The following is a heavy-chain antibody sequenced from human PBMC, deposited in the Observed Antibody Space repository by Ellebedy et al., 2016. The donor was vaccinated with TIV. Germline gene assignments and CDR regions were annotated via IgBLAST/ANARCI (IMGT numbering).Heavy chain of an antibody. CDR1: GFPFSSYA. CDR3: AKGWLGAGAGTDFDY. Sequence: GESLKISCAASGFPFSSYAMSWVRQPPGKGLEWVSSISDSGGNRYYADSVSGRFTFSRDNSKNTLYLQMNSLRAEDTAVYYCAKGWLGAGAGTDFDYWGQGTLVTVSS. V-gene: IGHV3-23*01. CDR2: ISDSGGNR. J-gene: IGHJ4*02. D-gene: IGHD6-13*01.